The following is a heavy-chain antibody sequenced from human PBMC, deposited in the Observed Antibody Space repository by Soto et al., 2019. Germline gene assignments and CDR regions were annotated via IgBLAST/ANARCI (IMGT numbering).Heavy chain of an antibody. Sequence: GGSLRLSCAASGFTFSSYAMSWVRQAPGKGLEWVSAISGSGGSTYYADSVKGRFTISRDNSKNTLYLQMNSLRAEDTAVYYCAKDLYTTYSSGPQVFDYWGQGTLVTVSS. D-gene: IGHD6-19*01. CDR2: ISGSGGST. CDR3: AKDLYTTYSSGPQVFDY. CDR1: GFTFSSYA. V-gene: IGHV3-23*01. J-gene: IGHJ4*02.